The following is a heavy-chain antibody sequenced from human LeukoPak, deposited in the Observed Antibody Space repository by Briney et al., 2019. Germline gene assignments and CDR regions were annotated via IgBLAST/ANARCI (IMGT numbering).Heavy chain of an antibody. V-gene: IGHV3-7*01. CDR2: INQDASEK. CDR3: ASYYYGSGTSLGY. CDR1: GLTFSGYW. Sequence: GGSLRLSCAVTGLTFSGYWVTWVRQAPGKGLEWVANINQDASEKYYVESVKGRFAISRDNAKNSLYLQMNSLRAEDTAVYYCASYYYGSGTSLGYWGQGTLVTVTS. J-gene: IGHJ4*02. D-gene: IGHD3-10*01.